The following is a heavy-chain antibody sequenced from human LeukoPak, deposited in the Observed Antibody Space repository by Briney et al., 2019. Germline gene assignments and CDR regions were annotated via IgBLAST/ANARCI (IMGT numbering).Heavy chain of an antibody. V-gene: IGHV1-18*01. CDR2: ISAYNGNT. D-gene: IGHD6-19*01. CDR1: GYTFTSYG. Sequence: ASVKVSCKTSGYTFTSYGISWVRQAPGQGLEWMGWISAYNGNTNYAQKLQGRVTMTTDTSTSTAYMELRSLRSDDTAVYYCARDQGRVRIAVAGTTGPQPAHYWGQGTLVTVSS. J-gene: IGHJ4*02. CDR3: ARDQGRVRIAVAGTTGPQPAHY.